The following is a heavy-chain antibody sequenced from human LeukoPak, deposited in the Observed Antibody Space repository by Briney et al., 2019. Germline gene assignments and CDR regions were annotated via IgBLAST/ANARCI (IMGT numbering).Heavy chain of an antibody. J-gene: IGHJ3*02. CDR2: IYYSGST. CDR1: GGSISSSSYY. V-gene: IGHV4-39*07. Sequence: SETLSLTCTVSGGSISSSSYYWGWIRQPPGKGLEWIGGIYYSGSTYYNPSLKSRVTISVDTSKNQFSLKLSSVTAADTAVYYCARASGSGSYRGAFDIWGQGTMVTVSS. D-gene: IGHD1-26*01. CDR3: ARASGSGSYRGAFDI.